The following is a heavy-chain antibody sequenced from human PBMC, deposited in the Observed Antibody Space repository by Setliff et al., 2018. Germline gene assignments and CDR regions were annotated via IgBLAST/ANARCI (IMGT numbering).Heavy chain of an antibody. CDR2: ISPYNGDK. Sequence: ASVKVSCKASGYTFDTYGISWVRQAPGQGLEWVGWISPYNGDKNSAQKFQGRVTLTTDTSTSTVYMELRSLRSEDTAVYYCVRVTSGRLDFDYWGQGTPVTVSS. CDR3: VRVTSGRLDFDY. D-gene: IGHD6-19*01. CDR1: GYTFDTYG. J-gene: IGHJ4*02. V-gene: IGHV1-18*01.